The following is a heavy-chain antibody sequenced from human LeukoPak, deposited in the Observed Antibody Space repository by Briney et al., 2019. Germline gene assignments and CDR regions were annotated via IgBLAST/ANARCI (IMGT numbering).Heavy chain of an antibody. Sequence: PGGSLRLSCAASGFTFSSYGMHWVRQAPAKGLEWVAFIRYDGSNKYYADSVKGRFTISRDNSKNTLYLQMNSLRAEDTAVYYCAKDGHYYGSGSYFDYWGQGTLVTVSS. CDR1: GFTFSSYG. CDR2: IRYDGSNK. D-gene: IGHD3-10*01. V-gene: IGHV3-30*02. J-gene: IGHJ4*02. CDR3: AKDGHYYGSGSYFDY.